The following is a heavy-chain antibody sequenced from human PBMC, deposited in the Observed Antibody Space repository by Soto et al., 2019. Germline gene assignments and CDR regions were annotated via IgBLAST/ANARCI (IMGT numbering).Heavy chain of an antibody. CDR3: ARGAVEVGATARYYYYYGMDV. Sequence: ASVKVSCKASGGTFSSYAISWVRQAPGQGLEWMGGIIPILGTANYAQKFQGRVTITADESTSTAYMELSSLRSEDTAVYYCARGAVEVGATARYYYYYGMDVWGQGTTVTV. V-gene: IGHV1-69*13. CDR2: IIPILGTA. J-gene: IGHJ6*02. CDR1: GGTFSSYA. D-gene: IGHD1-26*01.